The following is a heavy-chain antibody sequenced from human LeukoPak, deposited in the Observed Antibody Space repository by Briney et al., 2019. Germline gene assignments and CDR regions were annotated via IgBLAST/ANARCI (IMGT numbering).Heavy chain of an antibody. D-gene: IGHD1-26*01. CDR2: INPTGSST. CDR3: ARDNSRDYSVGGSAWWFDP. CDR1: GYTFTNYY. V-gene: IGHV1-46*01. J-gene: IGHJ5*02. Sequence: ASVKVSCKASGYTFTNYYMHWVRQAPGQGLEWMGLINPTGSSTSYAQKFQGRLSLTRDMSTSTDYMELTSLRSEDTAVYYCARDNSRDYSVGGSAWWFDPWGQGTLVTVSS.